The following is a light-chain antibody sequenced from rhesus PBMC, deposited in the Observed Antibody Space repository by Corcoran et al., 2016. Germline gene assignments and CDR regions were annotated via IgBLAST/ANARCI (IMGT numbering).Light chain of an antibody. V-gene: IGKV1S8*01. CDR1: QDITKD. J-gene: IGKJ2*01. CDR2: EAS. Sequence: DIQMTQSPSSLSASRGDRVTITCRASQDITKDLAWYQQKPGEIPKFLMYEASTLQSGIPSRFSGSGTGTDFTLTISSLQPEDFATYYCQHYYSLPYRFGPGTRV. CDR3: QHYYSLPYR.